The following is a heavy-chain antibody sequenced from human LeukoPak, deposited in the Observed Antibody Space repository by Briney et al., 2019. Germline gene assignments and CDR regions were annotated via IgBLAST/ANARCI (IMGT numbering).Heavy chain of an antibody. V-gene: IGHV1-58*02. J-gene: IGHJ3*02. D-gene: IGHD2-21*02. CDR2: IVVGSGNT. CDR1: GFTFTSSA. Sequence: SVKVPCKASGFTFTSSAMQWVRQARGQRLEWIGWIVVGSGNTNYAQKFQERVTITRDMSTSTAYMELSSLRSEDTAVYYCAAPIAYCGGDCYSGAFDIWGQGTMVTVSS. CDR3: AAPIAYCGGDCYSGAFDI.